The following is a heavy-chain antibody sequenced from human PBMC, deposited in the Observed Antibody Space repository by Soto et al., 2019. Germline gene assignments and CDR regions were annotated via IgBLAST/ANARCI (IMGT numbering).Heavy chain of an antibody. CDR1: GGSISSGNYY. V-gene: IGHV4-31*03. CDR2: IYYSGST. Sequence: PSETLSLTCTVSGGSISSGNYYWSWIRQHPGKGLEWIGYIYYSGSTSYNPSLKSRVTISVDTSKNHFSLKLSSVTAAVTAVYYCARSVDPWGQGTLVTVSS. CDR3: ARSVDP. J-gene: IGHJ5*02.